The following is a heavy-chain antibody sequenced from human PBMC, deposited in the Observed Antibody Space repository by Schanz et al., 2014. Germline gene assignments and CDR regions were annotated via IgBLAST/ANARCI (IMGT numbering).Heavy chain of an antibody. V-gene: IGHV3-7*01. CDR3: ARDKGGYYPFDY. CDR2: IKQDGIEK. CDR1: GFTFGNFF. D-gene: IGHD3-3*01. J-gene: IGHJ4*02. Sequence: EVQLVESGGGLVQPGGSLRLSCAASGFTFGNFFMSWVRQAPGKGLEWVANIKQDGIEKYYVDSVKGRFTISRDNAKISLYLQMTTLTADDTAVYYCARDKGGYYPFDYWGRGTLVTVSS.